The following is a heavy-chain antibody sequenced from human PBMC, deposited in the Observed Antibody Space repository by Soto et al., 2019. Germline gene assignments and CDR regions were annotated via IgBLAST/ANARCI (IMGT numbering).Heavy chain of an antibody. Sequence: PSETLSLTCTVSGGSISSGGYYWSWIRQHPGKGLEWIGYIYYSGSTYYNPSFKIRVTISVDTSKNQFSLKLSSVTAADTAVYYCARSGYSYGPNPLLYWGQGTLVTVSS. CDR3: ARSGYSYGPNPLLY. CDR2: IYYSGST. V-gene: IGHV4-31*03. J-gene: IGHJ4*02. D-gene: IGHD5-18*01. CDR1: GGSISSGGYY.